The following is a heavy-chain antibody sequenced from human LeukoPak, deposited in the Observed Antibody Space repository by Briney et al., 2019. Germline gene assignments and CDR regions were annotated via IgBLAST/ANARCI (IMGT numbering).Heavy chain of an antibody. J-gene: IGHJ4*02. D-gene: IGHD3-16*01. CDR3: AKGRGFRVWDPWDN. CDR2: ISSSGSTI. Sequence: PGGSLRLSCAASGFTFSSYWMSWVRQAPGKGLEWVSYISSSGSTIYYADSVKGRFTISRDNSKNTLFLEMNSLRVEDTAVYYCAKGRGFRVWDPWDNWGQGTLITVSS. CDR1: GFTFSSYW. V-gene: IGHV3-23*01.